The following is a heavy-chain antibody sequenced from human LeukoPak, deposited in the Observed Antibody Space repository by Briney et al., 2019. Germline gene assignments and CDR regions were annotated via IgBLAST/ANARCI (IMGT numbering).Heavy chain of an antibody. CDR3: ARGPDAFDI. CDR1: GFTFSSYS. J-gene: IGHJ3*02. V-gene: IGHV3-48*01. Sequence: GGSLRLSCAASGFTFSSYSMNWVRQAPGKGLEWVSYISSSSSTIYYADSVKGRFTISRDNAKNSLYLQMNSLRAEDTAVYYCARGPDAFDIWGQGTMATVSS. CDR2: ISSSSSTI.